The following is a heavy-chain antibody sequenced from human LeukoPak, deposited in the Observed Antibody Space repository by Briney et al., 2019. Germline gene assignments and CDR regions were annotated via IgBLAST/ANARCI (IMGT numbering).Heavy chain of an antibody. V-gene: IGHV3-74*01. CDR1: GNYW. Sequence: GVSLRLSCAASGNYWMHWVRQAPGKGLVWVSHINNDGSWTSYADSVKGRFTISKDNAKNTVYLQMNNLRAEDTAVYYCVSFYETYWGRGTLVAVSS. CDR3: VSFYETY. D-gene: IGHD2-2*01. J-gene: IGHJ4*02. CDR2: INNDGSWT.